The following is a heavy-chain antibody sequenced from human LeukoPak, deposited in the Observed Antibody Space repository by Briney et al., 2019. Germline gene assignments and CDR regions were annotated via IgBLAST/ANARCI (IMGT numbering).Heavy chain of an antibody. CDR1: GFTFSSDS. CDR3: ARDGKSSSSTNCYFDY. Sequence: PGGSLRLSCAASGFTFSSDSMNWVRQAPGKGLEWVSFISSSSRHMYYADSVKGRFTISRDNAKNSLYLQMNSLRAEDTAVYFCARDGKSSSSTNCYFDYWGQGTLVTVSS. J-gene: IGHJ4*02. D-gene: IGHD2-2*01. V-gene: IGHV3-21*06. CDR2: ISSSSRHM.